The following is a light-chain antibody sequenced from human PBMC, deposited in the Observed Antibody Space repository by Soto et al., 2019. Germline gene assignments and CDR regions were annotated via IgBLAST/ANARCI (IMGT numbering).Light chain of an antibody. V-gene: IGKV1-5*03. CDR2: KAS. Sequence: DIQMTQSPSTLSASVGDRVTITCRASQSINSWLAWYQQKPGKAPKLLIYKASTLESRVTSRISGSGFGTEFTFTISSLQPDDFATYYCQQYNSYLYTFGQGTRLEIK. J-gene: IGKJ5*01. CDR1: QSINSW. CDR3: QQYNSYLYT.